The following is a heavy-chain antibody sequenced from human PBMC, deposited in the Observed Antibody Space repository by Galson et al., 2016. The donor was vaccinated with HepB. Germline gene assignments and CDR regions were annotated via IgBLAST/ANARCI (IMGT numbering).Heavy chain of an antibody. D-gene: IGHD3-22*01. V-gene: IGHV3-21*01. CDR1: GFTFSTYT. CDR3: AREGIETSGYLPDY. Sequence: SLRLSCAASGFTFSTYTMNWVRQAPGKGLEWVSSISSSSSSIYYADSVQGRFTVSRDNAKISLFLQMNSLRAEDTAVYYCAREGIETSGYLPDYWGQGTLVTVSS. CDR2: ISSSSSSI. J-gene: IGHJ4*02.